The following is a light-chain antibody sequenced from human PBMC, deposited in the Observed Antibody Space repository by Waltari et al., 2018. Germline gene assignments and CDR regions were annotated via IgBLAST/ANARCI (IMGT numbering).Light chain of an antibody. CDR1: QSVLYSANNNNY. Sequence: IVMTQAPDSLAVSLGARASIHYTLSQSVLYSANNNNYLAWYQQKPGQPPKLLISWASTRESEVPDRVSGGASGTDFTLTISSLQAEDVAVYSCQQYYTTPYNVGQGTKLEIK. V-gene: IGKV4-1*01. CDR2: WAS. CDR3: QQYYTTPYN. J-gene: IGKJ2*01.